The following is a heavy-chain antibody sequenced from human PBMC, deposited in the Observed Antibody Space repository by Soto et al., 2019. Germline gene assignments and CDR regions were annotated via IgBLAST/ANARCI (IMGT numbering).Heavy chain of an antibody. CDR1: GFTFGDYA. J-gene: IGHJ6*02. D-gene: IGHD5-18*01. V-gene: IGHV3-49*03. CDR2: IRSKAYGGTT. Sequence: GGSLRLSCTASGFTFGDYAMSWFRQAPGKGLEWVGFIRSKAYGGTTEYAASVKGRFTISRDDSKSIAYLQMNSLKTEDTAVYYCTRDLPNSYGPQHYYYYGMDVWGQGTTVTVSS. CDR3: TRDLPNSYGPQHYYYYGMDV.